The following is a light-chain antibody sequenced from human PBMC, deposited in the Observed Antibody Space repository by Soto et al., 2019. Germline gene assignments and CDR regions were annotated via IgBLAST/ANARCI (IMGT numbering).Light chain of an antibody. J-gene: IGLJ2*01. CDR1: SSDIGGYNY. Sequence: QSVLTQPPSASGSPGQSVTISCTGTSSDIGGYNYVSWYQLHPGKAPKLLIYEVTRRPSGVPARFSGSKSRSTASLTVSGLQAEDEGDYYCSTYAGNKKLIFGGGTQLTVL. CDR2: EVT. CDR3: STYAGNKKLI. V-gene: IGLV2-8*01.